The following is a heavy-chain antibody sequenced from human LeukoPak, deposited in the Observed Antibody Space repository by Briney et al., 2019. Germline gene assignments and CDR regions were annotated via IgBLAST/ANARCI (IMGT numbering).Heavy chain of an antibody. Sequence: GGSLRLSRAASGFTFSSYAMSWVRQAPGKGLEWVSAISGSGGSTYYADSVKGRFTTSRDNSKNTLSLQMNSLRAEDTAVYYCAKPVTWLVQHYYFDYWGQGTLVTVSS. V-gene: IGHV3-23*01. D-gene: IGHD6-19*01. CDR1: GFTFSSYA. CDR2: ISGSGGST. J-gene: IGHJ4*02. CDR3: AKPVTWLVQHYYFDY.